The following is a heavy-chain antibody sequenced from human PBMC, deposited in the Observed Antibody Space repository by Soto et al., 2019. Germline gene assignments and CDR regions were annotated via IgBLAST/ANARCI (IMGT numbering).Heavy chain of an antibody. D-gene: IGHD1-26*01. Sequence: GGSLRLSCAASGFTFSSYAMSWVRQAPGKGLEWVSAISGSGGSTYYADSVKGRFTISRDNSKNTLYLQMNSLRAEDTAVYYCAKGPWELRTCTWFDPWGQGTLVTVSS. J-gene: IGHJ5*02. CDR2: ISGSGGST. CDR3: AKGPWELRTCTWFDP. V-gene: IGHV3-23*01. CDR1: GFTFSSYA.